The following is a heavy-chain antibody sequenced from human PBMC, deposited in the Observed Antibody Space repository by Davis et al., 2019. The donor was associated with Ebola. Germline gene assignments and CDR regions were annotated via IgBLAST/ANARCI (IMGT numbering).Heavy chain of an antibody. CDR2: INHSGST. CDR1: GGSFRGYY. J-gene: IGHJ4*01. D-gene: IGHD3-10*01. Sequence: MPSETLSLTYAVYGGSFRGYYWTWIRQPPGKGLEWIGEINHSGSTNYNPSLKSRATISVDTSKNQFSLKLSSVTAADTAVYYCARHFRGLSRWGQGTLVTVSS. V-gene: IGHV4-34*01. CDR3: ARHFRGLSR.